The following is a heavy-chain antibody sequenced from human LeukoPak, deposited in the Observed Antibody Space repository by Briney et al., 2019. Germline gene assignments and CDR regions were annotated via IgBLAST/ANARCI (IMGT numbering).Heavy chain of an antibody. CDR2: IYYSGST. J-gene: IGHJ4*02. V-gene: IGHV4-39*01. CDR3: ARTPDYVFDY. Sequence: SETLCLTCTVSGGSISSTSYYWGWIRQPPGKGLEWIGRIYYSGSTYYNPSLNSRVTISVDTSKNQFSLKLSSVTAADTAVYYCARTPDYVFDYWGQGTLVTVSS. CDR1: GGSISSTSYY. D-gene: IGHD4-17*01.